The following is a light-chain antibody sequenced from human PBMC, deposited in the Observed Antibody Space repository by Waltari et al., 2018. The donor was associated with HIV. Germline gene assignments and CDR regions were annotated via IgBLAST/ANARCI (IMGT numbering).Light chain of an antibody. CDR1: SGISVGTYR. Sequence: QTVLTQPSSLSASPGASASLTCTLRSGISVGTYRIYWYQQKPGSPPQYLLRYKSDSDKHQGSGVPSHFSGSNDASANAGILLISWLQSDDESDYYCMIWHNSCVVFGGGTKLTVL. V-gene: IGLV5-45*02. J-gene: IGLJ2*01. CDR3: MIWHNSCVV. CDR2: YKSDSDK.